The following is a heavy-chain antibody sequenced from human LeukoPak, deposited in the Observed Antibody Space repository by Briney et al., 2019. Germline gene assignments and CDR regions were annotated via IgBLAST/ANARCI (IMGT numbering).Heavy chain of an antibody. D-gene: IGHD6-13*01. CDR3: ATTAIAAADHDY. CDR1: GFTFSSFS. J-gene: IGHJ4*02. CDR2: IRSSGSGT. V-gene: IGHV3-48*04. Sequence: GGSLRLSCAASGFTFSSFSMNWVRQAPGKGLEWVSYIRSSGSGTDYTGSVKGRFTISRDNAKNSLYLQMNSLRAEDTAVYYCATTAIAAADHDYWGQGALVTVSS.